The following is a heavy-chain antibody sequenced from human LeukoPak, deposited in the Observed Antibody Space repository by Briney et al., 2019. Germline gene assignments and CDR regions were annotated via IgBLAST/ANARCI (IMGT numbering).Heavy chain of an antibody. J-gene: IGHJ4*02. Sequence: GGSLRLSCAASGFTFSSYGMHWVRQAPGKGLEWVAFIRYDGSNKYYADSVKGRFTISRDNSKNTLYLQMNSLRAEDTAVYYCAKDNFLVYSSSSDYYFDYWGQGTLVTVSS. CDR2: IRYDGSNK. V-gene: IGHV3-30*02. CDR1: GFTFSSYG. D-gene: IGHD6-13*01. CDR3: AKDNFLVYSSSSDYYFDY.